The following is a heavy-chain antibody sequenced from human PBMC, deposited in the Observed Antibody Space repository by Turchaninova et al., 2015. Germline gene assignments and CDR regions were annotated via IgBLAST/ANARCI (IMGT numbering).Heavy chain of an antibody. CDR2: FNAGTGNS. V-gene: IGHV1-3*01. J-gene: IGHJ6*03. D-gene: IGHD2-2*01. CDR1: GSTFTDYA. CDR3: ARGPDCSSTSCYVRAYYHYYYMDV. Sequence: QVQLVQSGAEVRKPGASVKVSCEASGSTFTDYAMHWVRQAPGQSLEWMAWFNAGTGNSKYSQKFQGKGTNTRETSAGTVDGGLRSLRSEDTAVYYCARGPDCSSTSCYVRAYYHYYYMDVWGKGTTVTVSS.